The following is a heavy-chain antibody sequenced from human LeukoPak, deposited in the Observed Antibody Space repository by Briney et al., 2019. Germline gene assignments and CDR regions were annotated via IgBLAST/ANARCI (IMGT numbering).Heavy chain of an antibody. J-gene: IGHJ4*02. D-gene: IGHD2-2*01. Sequence: SETLSLTCTVSGGSISSYYWSWIRQPPGKGLEWIGYVDHTGSTKFNPSLNGRVSISRDTSNNFFSLRLRSVTAADTAVYYCARVSYQEGVDYWGQGTLVTVSS. V-gene: IGHV4-59*01. CDR3: ARVSYQEGVDY. CDR1: GGSISSYY. CDR2: VDHTGST.